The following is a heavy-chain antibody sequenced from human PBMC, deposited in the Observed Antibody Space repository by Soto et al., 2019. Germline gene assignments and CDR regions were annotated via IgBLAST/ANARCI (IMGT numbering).Heavy chain of an antibody. CDR3: ARIRYSSYDIPDAFDI. CDR1: GYTFTGYY. Sequence: ASVKVSCKASGYTFTGYYMHWVRQAPGQGPEWMGWINPNSGGTNYAQKFQGWVTMTRDTSISTAYMELSRLRSDDTAVYYCARIRYSSYDIPDAFDIWGQGTMVTVSS. J-gene: IGHJ3*02. V-gene: IGHV1-2*04. CDR2: INPNSGGT. D-gene: IGHD5-12*01.